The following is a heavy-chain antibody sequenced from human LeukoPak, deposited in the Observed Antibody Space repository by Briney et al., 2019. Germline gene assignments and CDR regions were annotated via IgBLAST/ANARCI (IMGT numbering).Heavy chain of an antibody. V-gene: IGHV3-66*01. CDR3: ARAKEMATITDY. D-gene: IGHD5-24*01. Sequence: PGGSLRLSCAASGFTVSSNYMSWVRQAPGKGLEWVSVISSGGTTYYADSVKGRFTISRDNSKNTLYLQMNSLRAEDTAVYYCARAKEMATITDYRGQGTLVTVSS. CDR2: ISSGGTT. J-gene: IGHJ4*02. CDR1: GFTVSSNY.